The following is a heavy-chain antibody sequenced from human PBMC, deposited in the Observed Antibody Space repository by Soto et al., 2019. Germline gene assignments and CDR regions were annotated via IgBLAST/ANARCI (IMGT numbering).Heavy chain of an antibody. J-gene: IGHJ4*02. D-gene: IGHD2-2*01. CDR2: INHSRST. CDR1: GGSFSGYY. Sequence: SETLSLTCAVYGGSFSGYYWSWIRQPPGKGLEWIGEINHSRSTNYNPSIKSRVTISVDRSKNQFSLKLSSVTAADTAVYYCARVPDYWGQGILVTVSS. V-gene: IGHV4-34*01. CDR3: ARVPDY.